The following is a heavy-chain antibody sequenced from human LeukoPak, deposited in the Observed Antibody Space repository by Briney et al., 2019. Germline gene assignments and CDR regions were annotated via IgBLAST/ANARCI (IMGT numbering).Heavy chain of an antibody. V-gene: IGHV3-23*01. J-gene: IGHJ4*02. CDR2: ISGSGTNT. Sequence: GGSLRLSCAASGFTFRSYAMNWVRQAPGKGLEWVSVISGSGTNTDYADSVKGRFTISRDNAESSLYLQMNNLRVEDTADCARDAGWRLLDYWGRGTQVTVSS. CDR1: GFTFRSYA. CDR3: DAGWRLLDY. D-gene: IGHD5-24*01.